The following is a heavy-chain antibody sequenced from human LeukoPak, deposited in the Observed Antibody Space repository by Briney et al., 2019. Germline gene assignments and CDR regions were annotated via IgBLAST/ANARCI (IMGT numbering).Heavy chain of an antibody. CDR1: GYTFTIYG. CDR2: ISAYNGNT. Sequence: ASVNVSSTASGYTFTIYGISWVRQAPGQGQEWMGWISAYNGNTNYAQKLQGRVTMTTDTSTTTAYMELRSLRSDDTAVYYCARVTSYYYDSSGYQPFDYWGQGTVVTVSS. V-gene: IGHV1-18*01. J-gene: IGHJ4*02. CDR3: ARVTSYYYDSSGYQPFDY. D-gene: IGHD3-22*01.